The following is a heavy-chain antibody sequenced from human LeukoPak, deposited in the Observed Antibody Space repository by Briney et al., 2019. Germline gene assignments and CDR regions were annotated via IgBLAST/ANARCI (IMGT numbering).Heavy chain of an antibody. D-gene: IGHD3-10*01. Sequence: GSLRLSCAASGFTFSSYGMSWIRQPPGKGLEWIGEINHSGSTNYNPSLKSRVTISVDTSKNQFSLKLSSVTAADTAVYYCARLLPITMVFDPWGQGTLVTVSS. CDR1: GFTFSSYG. V-gene: IGHV4-34*01. CDR2: INHSGST. J-gene: IGHJ5*02. CDR3: ARLLPITMVFDP.